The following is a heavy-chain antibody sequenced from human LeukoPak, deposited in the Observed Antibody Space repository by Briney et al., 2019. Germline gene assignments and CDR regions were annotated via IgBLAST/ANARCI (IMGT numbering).Heavy chain of an antibody. CDR2: ISTNNGNT. D-gene: IGHD4-11*01. CDR3: ARDIGATNFDY. Sequence: GASVKVSCKASGYTFTNYGISWVRLAPGQGLEWMGWISTNNGNTDYAQKLQGRVTLTTDTSTNTAYMELRSLRSDDTAVYYCARDIGATNFDYWGQGTLVTVSS. V-gene: IGHV1-18*01. CDR1: GYTFTNYG. J-gene: IGHJ4*02.